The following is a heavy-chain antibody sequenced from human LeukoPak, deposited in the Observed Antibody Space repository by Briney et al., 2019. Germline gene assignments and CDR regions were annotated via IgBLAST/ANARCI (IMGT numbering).Heavy chain of an antibody. Sequence: SVKGRFTISRDNSENTLYLQMDGLTAEDTAVYYCARGNKGSGGYHWGQGTLVTVSA. D-gene: IGHD3-10*01. V-gene: IGHV3-53*01. CDR3: ARGNKGSGGYH. J-gene: IGHJ4*02.